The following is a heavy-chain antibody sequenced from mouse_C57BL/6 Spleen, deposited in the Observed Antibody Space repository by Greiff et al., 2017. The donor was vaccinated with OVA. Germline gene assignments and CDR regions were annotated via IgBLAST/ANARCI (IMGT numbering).Heavy chain of an antibody. CDR1: GYAFTNYL. V-gene: IGHV1-54*01. Sequence: VKLMESGAELVRPGTSVKVSCKASGYAFTNYLIEWVKQRPGQGLEWIGVINPGSGGSNYNEKFKGKATLTADKSYSTPYMHLSSLTSEDSAVYFCARSLTTVVATGYFDYWGQGTTLTVSS. D-gene: IGHD1-1*01. CDR2: INPGSGGS. J-gene: IGHJ2*01. CDR3: ARSLTTVVATGYFDY.